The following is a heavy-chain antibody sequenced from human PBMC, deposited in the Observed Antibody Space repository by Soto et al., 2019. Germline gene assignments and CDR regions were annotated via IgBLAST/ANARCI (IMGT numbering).Heavy chain of an antibody. Sequence: QVQLQESGPGLVKPSDTLSLTCAVSGYAISSSNWWGWIRQPPGKGLEWIGYIYYSGTTYYNPSLKSRVTMSVDTSKNQISLKLTSVTAVDTAVYYCARREIQGPIDYWGQGTLVTVSS. CDR1: GYAISSSNW. V-gene: IGHV4-28*01. J-gene: IGHJ4*02. CDR2: IYYSGTT. CDR3: ARREIQGPIDY. D-gene: IGHD1-26*01.